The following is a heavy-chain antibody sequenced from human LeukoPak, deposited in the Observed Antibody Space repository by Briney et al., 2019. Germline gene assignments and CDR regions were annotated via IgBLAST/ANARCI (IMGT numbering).Heavy chain of an antibody. Sequence: SETLSLTCAVYGGSFSGYYWSWIRQPPGKGLEWIGEINHSGSTNYNPSLKSRVTISVDTSKNQFSLKLSSVTAADTAVYYCARRMLRCPFDYWGQGTLVTVSS. V-gene: IGHV4-34*01. CDR2: INHSGST. D-gene: IGHD4-17*01. CDR3: ARRMLRCPFDY. J-gene: IGHJ4*02. CDR1: GGSFSGYY.